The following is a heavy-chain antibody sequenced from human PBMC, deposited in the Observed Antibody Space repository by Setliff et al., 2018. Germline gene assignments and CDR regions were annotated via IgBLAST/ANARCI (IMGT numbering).Heavy chain of an antibody. Sequence: ASVKVSCKASGYSFISYDINWVRQAPGQGLEWMGWMNPNSGNTGYAQKFQGRVTMTRNTSISTAYMELSSLRSEDTAVYYCARPSGLTVVTKGVFDVWGQGTMVTVSS. V-gene: IGHV1-8*01. CDR3: ARPSGLTVVTKGVFDV. CDR1: GYSFISYD. J-gene: IGHJ3*01. CDR2: MNPNSGNT. D-gene: IGHD3-22*01.